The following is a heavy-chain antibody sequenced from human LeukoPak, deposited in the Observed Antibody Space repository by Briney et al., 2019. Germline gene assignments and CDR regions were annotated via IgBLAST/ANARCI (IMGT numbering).Heavy chain of an antibody. Sequence: PGGSLRLSCAASGFTFSSYGMHGVRQAPGKGLEWVAFIRYDGSNKYYADAVKGRFTISRDNSKNTLYLQMNSLRAEDTAVYYCAKDRYTYMDVWGKGTTVTVSS. D-gene: IGHD3-16*02. V-gene: IGHV3-30*02. CDR1: GFTFSSYG. CDR3: AKDRYTYMDV. J-gene: IGHJ6*03. CDR2: IRYDGSNK.